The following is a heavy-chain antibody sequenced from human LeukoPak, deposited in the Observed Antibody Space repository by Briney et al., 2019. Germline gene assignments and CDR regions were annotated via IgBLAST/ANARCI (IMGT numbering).Heavy chain of an antibody. CDR3: ARGGPPFDY. CDR1: GASISSGGYS. J-gene: IGHJ4*02. V-gene: IGHV4-30-2*01. Sequence: SETLSLTCAVSGASISSGGYSWSWLRQPPGKGLEWIGYIYHSGSTYYNPSLKSRVTISVDRSKNQFSLKLSSVTAADTAVYYCARGGPPFDYWGQGTLVTVSS. CDR2: IYHSGST. D-gene: IGHD6-25*01.